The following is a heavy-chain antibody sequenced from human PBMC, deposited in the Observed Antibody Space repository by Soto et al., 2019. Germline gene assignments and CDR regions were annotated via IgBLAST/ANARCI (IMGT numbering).Heavy chain of an antibody. CDR1: GGTCSSYS. CDR3: ARAAICSGGSCYRNWFDP. V-gene: IGHV1-69*06. J-gene: IGHJ5*02. D-gene: IGHD2-15*01. CDR2: IIPIFGTA. Sequence: SVKVSCKASGGTCSSYSISWVRQAPGQGLEWMGGIIPIFGTANYAQKFQGRVTITADKSTSTAYMELSSLRSEDTAVYYCARAAICSGGSCYRNWFDPWGQGTLVTVSS.